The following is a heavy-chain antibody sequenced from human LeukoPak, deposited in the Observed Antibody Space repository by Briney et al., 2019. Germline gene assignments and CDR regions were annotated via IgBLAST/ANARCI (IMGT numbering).Heavy chain of an antibody. D-gene: IGHD4-17*01. Sequence: PGGSLRLSCTASGFXFGDYAISWVRQAPGKGLEWVGFIRSKAYGGTTEYAASVKGRFTISRDDSKSIAYLQMNSLKTEDTAVYYCTRVFYGDYPDYWGQGTLVTVSS. CDR2: IRSKAYGGTT. CDR3: TRVFYGDYPDY. J-gene: IGHJ4*02. CDR1: GFXFGDYA. V-gene: IGHV3-49*04.